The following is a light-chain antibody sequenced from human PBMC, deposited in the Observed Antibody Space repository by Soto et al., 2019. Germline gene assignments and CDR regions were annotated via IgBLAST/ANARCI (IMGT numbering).Light chain of an antibody. Sequence: IVLTHSPGTLSSSPGERATLSCRASRSVSANNVAWSQQRPGQAPRLLIYGASRMATGIPDRFSGSGSGTDFTLTISRLEPDAVAVYYCEQYDNSGWTFGQGTKVESK. J-gene: IGKJ1*01. CDR3: EQYDNSGWT. CDR1: RSVSANN. CDR2: GAS. V-gene: IGKV3-20*01.